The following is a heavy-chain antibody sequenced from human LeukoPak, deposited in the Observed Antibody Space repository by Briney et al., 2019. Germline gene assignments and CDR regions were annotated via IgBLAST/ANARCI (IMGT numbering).Heavy chain of an antibody. CDR3: ARGLRLTTNYFDY. V-gene: IGHV4-38-2*02. D-gene: IGHD4-17*01. CDR1: GYSISSGYY. CDR2: IYHSEST. Sequence: SETLSLTCTVSGYSISSGYYWGWIRQPPGKGLEWIATIYHSESTYYNPSLKSRVTISVDTSKNQVSLKLSSVTAADTAFYYCARGLRLTTNYFDYWGQGTLVTVSS. J-gene: IGHJ4*02.